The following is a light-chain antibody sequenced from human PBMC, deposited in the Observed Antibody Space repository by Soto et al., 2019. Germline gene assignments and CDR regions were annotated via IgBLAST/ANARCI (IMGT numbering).Light chain of an antibody. V-gene: IGKV1-5*01. J-gene: IGKJ1*01. Sequence: DIQMTQSPSFLSASVGDKVTITCRATESVSKWLAWYQEKPGNPPRPLISDASTLESGVPSRVSGSGSGTEFTLTISSLQADDFAIYYCQQYNSYSWTFGQGTKVEMK. CDR1: ESVSKW. CDR3: QQYNSYSWT. CDR2: DAS.